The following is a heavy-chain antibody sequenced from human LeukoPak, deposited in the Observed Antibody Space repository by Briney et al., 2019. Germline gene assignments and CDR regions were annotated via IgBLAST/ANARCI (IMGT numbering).Heavy chain of an antibody. J-gene: IGHJ4*02. D-gene: IGHD3-16*02. CDR3: ARDLITFGGVIVTPIGY. CDR2: IWYDGSNK. CDR1: GFTFSSYG. Sequence: GGSLRLSCAASGFTFSSYGMHWVRQAPGKGLEWVAVIWYDGSNKYYADSVKGRFTISRDNSKNTLYLQMNSLRAEDTAVYYCARDLITFGGVIVTPIGYWGRGTLVTVSS. V-gene: IGHV3-33*01.